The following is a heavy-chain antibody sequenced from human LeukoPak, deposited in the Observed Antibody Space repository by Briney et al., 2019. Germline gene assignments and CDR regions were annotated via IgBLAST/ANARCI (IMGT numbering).Heavy chain of an antibody. CDR2: IRHSGVDS. D-gene: IGHD2-15*01. V-gene: IGHV3-23*01. CDR3: ARDRRATPMYFFDF. CDR1: GFSFSDYT. J-gene: IGHJ4*02. Sequence: GGSLRLSCAASGFSFSDYTMSWVRQLPGKGLEWVSGIRHSGVDSSYADSVKGRLTISRDNSKNMLYLQMNSLRDDDTGVYYCARDRRATPMYFFDFWGQGTPVTVSS.